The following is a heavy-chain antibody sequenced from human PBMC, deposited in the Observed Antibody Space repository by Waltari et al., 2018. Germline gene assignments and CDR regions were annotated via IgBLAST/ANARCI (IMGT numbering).Heavy chain of an antibody. V-gene: IGHV4-38-2*01. CDR3: ASPCGWLIGAFDI. CDR1: GYSISRGYY. J-gene: IGHJ3*02. Sequence: QVQLQESGPGLVKPSETLSVTCAVSGYSISRGYYWGWIRQPPGRWLGWMGSIYHSGSTYSNPSFRSRVTISVDTSKNQFSLKLSSVTAADTAVYYCASPCGWLIGAFDIWGQGTMVTVSS. D-gene: IGHD6-19*01. CDR2: IYHSGST.